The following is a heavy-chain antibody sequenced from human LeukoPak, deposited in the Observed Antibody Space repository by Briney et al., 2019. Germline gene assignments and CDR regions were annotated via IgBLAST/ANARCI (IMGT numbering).Heavy chain of an antibody. CDR3: ARRGRIVMVTAIPKDDAFDI. CDR2: INTYNGNT. V-gene: IGHV1-18*01. J-gene: IGHJ3*02. CDR1: GYTFSRYG. D-gene: IGHD2-21*02. Sequence: APVKVSCKASGYTFSRYGISWVRQAPGQGLEWMGWINTYNGNTNYGQKFQGRVTMTTDTSTSTAYMELRSLRSDDTAVYYCARRGRIVMVTAIPKDDAFDIWGQGTMVTVSS.